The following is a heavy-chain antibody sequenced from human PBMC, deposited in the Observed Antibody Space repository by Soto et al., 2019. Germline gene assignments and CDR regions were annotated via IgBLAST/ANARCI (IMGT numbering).Heavy chain of an antibody. CDR1: GGSISNSIYY. Sequence: QLQLQESGPGLVKPSETLSLTCTVSGGSISNSIYYWGWIRQPPGKGLEWIGSIYYSGTTYYNPSLQSRVTLSVDPSKNQFSLKLRSVTSADTAVYYCARSVVWGQGTLVTVSS. CDR3: ARSVV. V-gene: IGHV4-39*01. CDR2: IYYSGTT. J-gene: IGHJ4*02.